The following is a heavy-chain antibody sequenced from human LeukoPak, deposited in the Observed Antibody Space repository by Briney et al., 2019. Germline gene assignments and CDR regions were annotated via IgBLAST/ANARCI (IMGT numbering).Heavy chain of an antibody. CDR1: GYTFGGYG. D-gene: IGHD4-17*01. CDR2: ISAYNGNT. CDR3: ARDAAMAGGYGDKLWGSFDI. Sequence: GASVKVSCKASGYTFGGYGISWVRQAPGQGLEWMGWISAYNGNTNYPQKVQGRVTMTTDTSTTTAYMELRSLRSDDTAVYYCARDAAMAGGYGDKLWGSFDIWGQGTMVTVSS. J-gene: IGHJ3*02. V-gene: IGHV1-18*01.